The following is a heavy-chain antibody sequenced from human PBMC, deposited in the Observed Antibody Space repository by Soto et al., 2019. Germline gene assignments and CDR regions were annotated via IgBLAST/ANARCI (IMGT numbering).Heavy chain of an antibody. Sequence: PGESLKISCKGSGYSFTSYWFGWVRQMPGKGLEWMGIIYPGDSDTRYSPSFQGQVTISADKSISTAYLQWSSLKASDTAMYYCARRFSEYSSSPSDAFDIWGQGTMVTVSS. CDR3: ARRFSEYSSSPSDAFDI. CDR1: GYSFTSYW. CDR2: IYPGDSDT. V-gene: IGHV5-51*01. D-gene: IGHD6-6*01. J-gene: IGHJ3*02.